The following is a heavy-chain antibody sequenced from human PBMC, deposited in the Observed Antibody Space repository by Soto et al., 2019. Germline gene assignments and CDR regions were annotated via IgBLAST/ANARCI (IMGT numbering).Heavy chain of an antibody. CDR3: AKGLQYGSRIAAAQTLDY. D-gene: IGHD6-13*01. CDR1: GFTFSSYA. Sequence: GGSLRLSCAASGFTFSSYAMSWVRQAPGKGLEWVSAISGSGGSTYYADSVKGRFTISGDNSKNTLYLQMNSLRAEDTAVYYCAKGLQYGSRIAAAQTLDYWGQGTLVTVSS. V-gene: IGHV3-23*01. J-gene: IGHJ4*02. CDR2: ISGSGGST.